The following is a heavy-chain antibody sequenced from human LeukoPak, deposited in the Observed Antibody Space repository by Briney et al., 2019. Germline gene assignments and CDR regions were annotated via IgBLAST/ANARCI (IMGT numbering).Heavy chain of an antibody. Sequence: GGSLRLSCAASGFTISSYWMHWVRQAPGKGLMWVSRIKSDGSSTSYADSVKGRFTISRDNAKNTLFLQMNSLRAEDTAVYYCTKSDIFNIWGQGTMVTVSS. V-gene: IGHV3-74*01. CDR2: IKSDGSST. D-gene: IGHD2-15*01. J-gene: IGHJ3*02. CDR3: TKSDIFNI. CDR1: GFTISSYW.